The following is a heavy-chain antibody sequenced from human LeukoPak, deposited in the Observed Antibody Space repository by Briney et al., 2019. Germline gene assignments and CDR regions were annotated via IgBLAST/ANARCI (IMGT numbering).Heavy chain of an antibody. D-gene: IGHD3-10*01. Sequence: SGGSLRLSCAASGFTFSSYSMNWVRQAPGKGLEWVSYISSSSSTIYYADSVKGRFTISRDNAKNSLYLQMNSLRAEDTAVYYCARFRYYYYMDVWGKGTTVTVSS. J-gene: IGHJ6*03. V-gene: IGHV3-48*04. CDR3: ARFRYYYYMDV. CDR1: GFTFSSYS. CDR2: ISSSSSTI.